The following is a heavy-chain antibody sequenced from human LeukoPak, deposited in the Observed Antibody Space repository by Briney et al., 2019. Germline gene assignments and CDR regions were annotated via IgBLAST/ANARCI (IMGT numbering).Heavy chain of an antibody. V-gene: IGHV1-3*03. J-gene: IGHJ5*02. Sequence: ASVKVSCKASGYTFTSYAMHWVRQAPGQRLEWMGWINAGNGNTKYSQEFQGRVTITRDTSASTAYMELSSLRSEDMAVYYCARSPYSSSWLTGDWFDPWGQGTLVTVSS. CDR3: ARSPYSSSWLTGDWFDP. D-gene: IGHD6-13*01. CDR2: INAGNGNT. CDR1: GYTFTSYA.